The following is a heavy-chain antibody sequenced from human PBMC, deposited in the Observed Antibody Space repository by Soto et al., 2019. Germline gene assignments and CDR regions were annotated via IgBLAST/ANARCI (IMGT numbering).Heavy chain of an antibody. D-gene: IGHD6-13*01. Sequence: AASVKVSCKASGYTFTGYYMHWVRQAPGQGLEWMGWINPNSGGTNYAQKFQGRVTMTRDTSISTAYMELSRLRSDDTAVYYCARDRDGSSWYAFDIWGQGTMVTVSS. CDR3: ARDRDGSSWYAFDI. V-gene: IGHV1-2*02. CDR2: INPNSGGT. CDR1: GYTFTGYY. J-gene: IGHJ3*02.